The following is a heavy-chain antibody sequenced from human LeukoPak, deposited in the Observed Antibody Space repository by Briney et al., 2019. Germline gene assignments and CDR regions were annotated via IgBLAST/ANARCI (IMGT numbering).Heavy chain of an antibody. J-gene: IGHJ4*02. CDR1: GFTFSDYY. CDR3: ARDTVTTDYFDY. D-gene: IGHD4-11*01. Sequence: GGSLRLSCAASGFTFSDYYMSWIRQAPGKGLEWVSYISSSGSTIYYADSVKGRFAISRDNAKNSLYLQMNSLRAEDTAVYYCARDTVTTDYFDYWGQGTLVTVSS. CDR2: ISSSGSTI. V-gene: IGHV3-11*01.